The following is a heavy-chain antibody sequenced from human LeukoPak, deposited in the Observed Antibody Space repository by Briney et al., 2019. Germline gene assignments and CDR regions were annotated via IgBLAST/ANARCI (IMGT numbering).Heavy chain of an antibody. CDR1: DGSISSSTYY. D-gene: IGHD3-22*01. Sequence: SETLSLTCPVSDGSISSSTYYWGWIRLPPGKGLEWIGSIHYSGRTYYNPSLESRVTISAGTSKNQFSLKLSSVTATDTAVYYRARNKYDTAFDIWGRGTMVTVSS. J-gene: IGHJ3*02. CDR2: IHYSGRT. CDR3: ARNKYDTAFDI. V-gene: IGHV4-39*01.